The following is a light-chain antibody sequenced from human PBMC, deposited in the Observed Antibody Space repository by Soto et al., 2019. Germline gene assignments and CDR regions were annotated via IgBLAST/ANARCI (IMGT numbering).Light chain of an antibody. CDR3: QQRSNWRST. CDR1: QRVSSY. CDR2: DAS. J-gene: IGKJ2*01. Sequence: EIVLTQSPATLSLSPGERATLSCRASQRVSSYLAWFQQKPGQAPRLLIYDASNRATDIPARFSGSGSGTDFTLTISSLEPEDFAIYYCQQRSNWRSTFGQGTKLEIK. V-gene: IGKV3-11*01.